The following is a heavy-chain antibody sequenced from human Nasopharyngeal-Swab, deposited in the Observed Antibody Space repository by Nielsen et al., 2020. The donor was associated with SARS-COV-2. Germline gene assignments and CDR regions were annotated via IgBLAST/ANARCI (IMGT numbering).Heavy chain of an antibody. D-gene: IGHD6-19*01. Sequence: QPPGKGLEWVSSISGSGVSTYYADSVKGRFTVSRDSSKNTLYLQMSSLRAEDTAVYFCAKNTGYSTGWNDAFDIWGQGTMVTVSS. V-gene: IGHV3-23*01. J-gene: IGHJ3*02. CDR3: AKNTGYSTGWNDAFDI. CDR2: ISGSGVST.